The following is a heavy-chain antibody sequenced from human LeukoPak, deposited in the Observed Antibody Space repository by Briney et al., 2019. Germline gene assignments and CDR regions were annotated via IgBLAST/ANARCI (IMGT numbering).Heavy chain of an antibody. CDR1: GYTFTSYY. V-gene: IGHV1-2*02. CDR3: ARDPRPYGSGSYYNYGMDV. Sequence: GASVKVSCKASGYTFTSYYMHWVRQAPGQGLEWMGGINPNSGGTNYAQKFQGRVTMTRDTSISTAYMELSRLRSDDTAVYYCARDPRPYGSGSYYNYGMDVWGQGTTVTVSS. D-gene: IGHD3-10*01. J-gene: IGHJ6*02. CDR2: INPNSGGT.